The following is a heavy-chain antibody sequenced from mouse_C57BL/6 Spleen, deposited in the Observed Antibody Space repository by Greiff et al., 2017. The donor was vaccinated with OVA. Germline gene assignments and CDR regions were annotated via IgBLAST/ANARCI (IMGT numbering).Heavy chain of an antibody. CDR2: IYPGDGDT. CDR1: GYAFSSSW. CDR3: ARRIYYAMDY. V-gene: IGHV1-82*01. J-gene: IGHJ4*01. Sequence: VMLVESGPELVKPGASVKISCKASGYAFSSSWMNWVKQRPGKGLEWIGRIYPGDGDTNYNGKFKGKATLTADKSSSTAYMQLSSLTSEDSAVYFCARRIYYAMDYWGQGTSVTVSS.